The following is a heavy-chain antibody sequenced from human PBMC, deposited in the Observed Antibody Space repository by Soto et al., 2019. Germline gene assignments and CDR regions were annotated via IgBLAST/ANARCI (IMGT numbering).Heavy chain of an antibody. Sequence: GVLRLSCAASGFTFSSYAMSWVRQAPGKGLEWVSAISGSGGSTYYADSVKGRFTISRGNSKNTLYLQMNSLRVEDTAVYYCAKPSYDFWSGYYHPFDYWGQGTLVTVSS. CDR3: AKPSYDFWSGYYHPFDY. CDR1: GFTFSSYA. CDR2: ISGSGGST. D-gene: IGHD3-3*01. V-gene: IGHV3-23*01. J-gene: IGHJ4*02.